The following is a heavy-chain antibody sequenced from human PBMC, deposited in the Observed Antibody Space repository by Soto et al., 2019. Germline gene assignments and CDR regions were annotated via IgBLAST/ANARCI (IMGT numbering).Heavy chain of an antibody. CDR1: GFTFSSYE. Sequence: PGGSLRLSCAASGFTFSSYEMNWVRQAPGKGLEWVSYISSSGSTIYYADSVKGRFTISRDNAKNSLYLQMNSLRAEDTAVYYCARSPAGPSYDFWKMDYWGQGTLVTVSS. CDR3: ARSPAGPSYDFWKMDY. CDR2: ISSSGSTI. V-gene: IGHV3-48*03. D-gene: IGHD3-3*01. J-gene: IGHJ4*02.